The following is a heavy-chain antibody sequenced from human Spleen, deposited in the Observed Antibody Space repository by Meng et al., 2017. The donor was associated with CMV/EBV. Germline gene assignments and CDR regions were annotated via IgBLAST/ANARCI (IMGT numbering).Heavy chain of an antibody. CDR3: ARDRGGDSAWYVVDS. D-gene: IGHD2-21*02. V-gene: IGHV4-59*01. CDR1: GGSISRDY. J-gene: IGHJ4*02. Sequence: SETLSLTCTVSGGSISRDYWNWFRQPPGKGLEWIGYIYYNDNTNYNPSLKSRVTISVDTSKNQVSLKLTSVTAADTAMYYFARDRGGDSAWYVVDSWGQGTLVTVSS. CDR2: IYYNDNT.